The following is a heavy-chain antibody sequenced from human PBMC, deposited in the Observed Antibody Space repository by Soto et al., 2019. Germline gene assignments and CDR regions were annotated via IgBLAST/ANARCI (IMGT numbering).Heavy chain of an antibody. CDR1: GFTFKNYD. V-gene: IGHV3-23*01. J-gene: IGHJ4*02. D-gene: IGHD3-10*01. CDR3: EKNRQFRSYYESAGHYDN. CDR2: ISGSGGVT. Sequence: EVELLESGGGLVQPGVSLRLSCVASGFTFKNYDMRWIRQAPGKGLEWVSGISGSGGVTYYAESVKGRFTISRDNSKNTLYLQMNRLRAEDTAIYYCEKNRQFRSYYESAGHYDNWGQGTLVTVSS.